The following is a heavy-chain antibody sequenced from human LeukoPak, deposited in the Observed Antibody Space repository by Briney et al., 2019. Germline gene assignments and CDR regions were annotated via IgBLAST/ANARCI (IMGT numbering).Heavy chain of an antibody. D-gene: IGHD5-18*01. CDR1: GFTFGDYS. J-gene: IGHJ3*01. Sequence: PGGSLRLSCTASGFTFGDYSMSWFRRAPGKGLERVGFIRSKAYGGTTEYAASVRGRFTISRDDSRGIAYLQMNSLETEDTAVYYCTSDPGYRYGSLDAFDLWGQGTMVTLSS. CDR2: IRSKAYGGTT. CDR3: TSDPGYRYGSLDAFDL. V-gene: IGHV3-49*03.